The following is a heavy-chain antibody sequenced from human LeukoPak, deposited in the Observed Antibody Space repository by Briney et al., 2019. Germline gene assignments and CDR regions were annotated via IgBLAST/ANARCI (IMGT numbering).Heavy chain of an antibody. D-gene: IGHD5-24*01. V-gene: IGHV3-74*01. CDR3: ARSMVTIPIPGGY. Sequence: GGSLRLSCAASGFTFDDYAMHWVRHAPGKGLVWVSRINNDGSSNSYADSVKGRFTISRDNAKNTMYLQMNSLRAEDTAVYYCARSMVTIPIPGGYWGQGTLVTVSS. CDR2: INNDGSSN. J-gene: IGHJ4*02. CDR1: GFTFDDYA.